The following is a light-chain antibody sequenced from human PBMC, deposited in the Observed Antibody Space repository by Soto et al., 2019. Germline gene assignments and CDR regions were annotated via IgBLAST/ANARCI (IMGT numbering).Light chain of an antibody. V-gene: IGLV1-51*01. CDR2: DNT. CDR1: YSNIETNY. J-gene: IGLJ1*01. CDR3: GTWDSSLSAGV. Sequence: QSFLTQPPSISATPGQKVTISCSGSYSNIETNYVSWYQQLPGTAPKLLIYDNTERPSGIPDRFSGSKSGSPATLGITGLQTGDEADYYCGTWDSSLSAGVFGTGTKVTVL.